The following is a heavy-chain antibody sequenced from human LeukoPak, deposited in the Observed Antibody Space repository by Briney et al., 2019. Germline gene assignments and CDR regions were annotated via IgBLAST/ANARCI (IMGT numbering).Heavy chain of an antibody. Sequence: GGSLRLSCAASGFTFVSYELHWVRQAPGKGLEWLSCISTSGSTIYYADYVKGGFTFSRDNARNSVYLQMNSLRAEDTAVYYCARDGPGYSLDYWGQGTLVTVSS. J-gene: IGHJ4*02. D-gene: IGHD5-18*01. V-gene: IGHV3-48*03. CDR1: GFTFVSYE. CDR2: ISTSGSTI. CDR3: ARDGPGYSLDY.